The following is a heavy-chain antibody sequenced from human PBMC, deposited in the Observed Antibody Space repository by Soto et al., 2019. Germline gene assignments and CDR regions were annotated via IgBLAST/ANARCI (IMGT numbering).Heavy chain of an antibody. Sequence: QLQLQESGPGLLKPSEILSLNCTVSGGSISSGRYYWDWFRQPPGKGLEWIWNIYYTGSTHYNTSLESRATLSVDTSKNQFSLTLSSVSAADTAVYYCARQTDDYSTFDAFDIWGQGTMVTVSS. D-gene: IGHD3-16*01. J-gene: IGHJ3*02. CDR2: IYYTGST. V-gene: IGHV4-39*01. CDR1: GGSISSGRYY. CDR3: ARQTDDYSTFDAFDI.